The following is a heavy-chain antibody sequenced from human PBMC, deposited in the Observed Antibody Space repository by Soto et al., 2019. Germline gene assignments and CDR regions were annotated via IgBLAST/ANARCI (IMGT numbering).Heavy chain of an antibody. V-gene: IGHV3-30*18. CDR1: GFTFSSYG. J-gene: IGHJ4*02. CDR2: ISYDGSNK. Sequence: GGSLRLSCAASGFTFSSYGMHWVRQAPGKGLEWVAVISYDGSNKYYADSVKGRFTISRDNSKNTLYLQMNSLRAEDTAVYYCAKVQRRALTAIPYFDYWGQGTLVTVSS. D-gene: IGHD2-21*02. CDR3: AKVQRRALTAIPYFDY.